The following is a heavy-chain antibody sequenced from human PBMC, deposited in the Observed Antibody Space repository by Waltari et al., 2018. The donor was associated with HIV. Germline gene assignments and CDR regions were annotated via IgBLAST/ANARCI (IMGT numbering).Heavy chain of an antibody. J-gene: IGHJ1*01. D-gene: IGHD1-26*01. CDR1: GYNFIDYY. CDR3: ARDRARERVVGQF. V-gene: IGHV1-2*02. Sequence: HVHLVQSGAEVKKPGASVRLSCATSGYNFIDYYIHWVRQAPGQGLQWVAWINPNSVIKLHSQAFQGRVTVSRDISLNTVYLDLTNLRPDDTAIYYCARDRARERVVGQFWGPGTPVTVST. CDR2: INPNSVIK.